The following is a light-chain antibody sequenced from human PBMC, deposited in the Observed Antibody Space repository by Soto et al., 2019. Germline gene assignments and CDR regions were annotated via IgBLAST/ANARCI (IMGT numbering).Light chain of an antibody. CDR1: QSISSY. J-gene: IGKJ1*01. V-gene: IGKV1-39*01. CDR2: AAS. CDR3: QQSYTSPPWT. Sequence: DIQMTQSPSSLSASVGARVPITCRASQSISSYLNWYQQKPGKAPKLLIYAASSLQSGVPSRFSGSGSGTDFTLTISSLRPEDTAIYFCQQSYTSPPWTFGQGTKVDIK.